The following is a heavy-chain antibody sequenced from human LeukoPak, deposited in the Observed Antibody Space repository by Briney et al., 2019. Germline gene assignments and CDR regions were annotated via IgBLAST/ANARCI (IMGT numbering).Heavy chain of an antibody. CDR2: IYSGEST. D-gene: IGHD1-26*01. J-gene: IGHJ4*02. V-gene: IGHV3-53*01. CDR3: ARASGIDYTDMPDY. CDR1: GFSVSSSY. Sequence: GGSLRLSCAASGFSVSSSYMNWVRQAPGRGLEWVAVIYSGESTNYADSVKGRFTISRDSSKNTLYLQMNSLRAEDTAVYYCARASGIDYTDMPDYWGQGTLVTVSS.